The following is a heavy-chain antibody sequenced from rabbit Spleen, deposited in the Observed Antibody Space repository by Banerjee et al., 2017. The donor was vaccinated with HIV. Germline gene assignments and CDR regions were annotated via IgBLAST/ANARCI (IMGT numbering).Heavy chain of an antibody. Sequence: QQQLEESGGGLVKPGGTLTLTCKASGIDFSNSYYMCWVRQAPGKGLEWSACIYTGSSGSTYYASWAKGRFPTSKTSSTTVTLQMTSLTAADTATYFCARHREGTANSYDLWGQGTLVTVS. D-gene: IGHD6-1*01. J-gene: IGHJ4*01. CDR3: ARHREGTANSYDL. V-gene: IGHV1S45*01. CDR2: IYTGSSGST. CDR1: GIDFSNSYY.